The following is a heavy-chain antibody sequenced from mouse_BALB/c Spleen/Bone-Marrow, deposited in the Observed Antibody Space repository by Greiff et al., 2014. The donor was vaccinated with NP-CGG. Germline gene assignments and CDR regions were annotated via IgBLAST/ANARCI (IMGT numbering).Heavy chain of an antibody. CDR2: IHYSGST. V-gene: IGHV3-1*02. CDR3: ARFAGTPYTMDY. D-gene: IGHD4-1*01. Sequence: EVQLQQSGPDLVKPSQSLSLTCTVTGYSITSDYSWHWIRQFPGSKLEWMGYIHYSGSTVYNPSLKSRISITRDTSNNQFFLQLNSVTTEDTATYYCARFAGTPYTMDYWGQGTSVTVSS. CDR1: GYSITSDYS. J-gene: IGHJ4*01.